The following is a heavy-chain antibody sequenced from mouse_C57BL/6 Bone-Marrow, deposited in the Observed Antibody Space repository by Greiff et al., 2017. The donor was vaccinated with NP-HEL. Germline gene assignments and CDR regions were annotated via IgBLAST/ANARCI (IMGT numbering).Heavy chain of an antibody. V-gene: IGHV1-75*01. CDR1: GYTFTDYY. CDR2: IFPGSGST. J-gene: IGHJ2*01. CDR3: ARAEGYDYDV. D-gene: IGHD2-4*01. Sequence: VQLQQSGPELVKPGASVKISCKASGYTFTDYYINWVKQRPGQGLEWIGWIFPGSGSTYYNEKFKGKATLTVDKSPSTAYMLLSSLTSEDSAVYFCARAEGYDYDVWGQGTTLTVSS.